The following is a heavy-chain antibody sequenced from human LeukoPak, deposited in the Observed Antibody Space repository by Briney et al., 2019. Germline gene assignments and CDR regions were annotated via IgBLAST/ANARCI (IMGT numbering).Heavy chain of an antibody. Sequence: GGSLRLSCAASGFTFSSYAMTWVRQAPGKGLEWVSHITGSGASTYYADSVKGRFTISRDNSNNSLYLQMNSLRADNTAVYYCARPHYDILTGYMYYFDYWGQGTLVTVSS. CDR1: GFTFSSYA. J-gene: IGHJ4*02. CDR3: ARPHYDILTGYMYYFDY. V-gene: IGHV3-23*01. CDR2: ITGSGAST. D-gene: IGHD3-9*01.